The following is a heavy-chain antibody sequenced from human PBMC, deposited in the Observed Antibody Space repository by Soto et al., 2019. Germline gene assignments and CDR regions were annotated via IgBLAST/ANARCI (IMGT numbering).Heavy chain of an antibody. CDR1: GFTFDCYA. CDR3: AKDVDNYYYYGMDV. J-gene: IGHJ6*02. V-gene: IGHV3-9*01. Sequence: GGSLRLSCAASGFTFDCYAMHWVRQSPGKGLEWVSGISWNSGSIGYADSVKGRFTISRDNAKNSLYLQMNSLRAEDTALYYCAKDVDNYYYYGMDVWGQGTTVTVSS. CDR2: ISWNSGSI. D-gene: IGHD5-12*01.